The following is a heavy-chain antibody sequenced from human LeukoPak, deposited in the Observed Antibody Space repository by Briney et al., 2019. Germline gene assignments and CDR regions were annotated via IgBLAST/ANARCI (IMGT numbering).Heavy chain of an antibody. J-gene: IGHJ4*02. CDR2: IYYSGST. V-gene: IGHV4-31*03. Sequence: PSETLSLTCTVSGAPISSGGYYWSWIRQHPGKGLEWIGYIYYSGSTYYNPSLKSRVTISIDTSKNQFSLKLSSVTAADTAVYYCARSSPREGRFDYWGQGTLVTVSS. CDR3: ARSSPREGRFDY. CDR1: GAPISSGGYY.